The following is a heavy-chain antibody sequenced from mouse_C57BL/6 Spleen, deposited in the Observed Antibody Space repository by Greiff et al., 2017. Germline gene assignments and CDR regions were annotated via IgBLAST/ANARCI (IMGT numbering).Heavy chain of an antibody. D-gene: IGHD2-2*01. J-gene: IGHJ2*01. CDR3: TKWLRSYYFDY. CDR1: GYTFTDYE. Sequence: QVQLQQSGAELVRPGASVTLSCKASGYTFTDYEMHWVKQTPVHGLEWIGAIDPETGGTAYTQKFKGKAILTADKSSSTAYMELRSLTSEDSAVYYCTKWLRSYYFDYWGQGTTLTVSS. V-gene: IGHV1-15*01. CDR2: IDPETGGT.